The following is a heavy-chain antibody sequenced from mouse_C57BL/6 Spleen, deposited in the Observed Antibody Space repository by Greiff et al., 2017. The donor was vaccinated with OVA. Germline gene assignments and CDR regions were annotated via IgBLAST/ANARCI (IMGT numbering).Heavy chain of an antibody. CDR3: ARSLGMITMPPKAMDY. V-gene: IGHV1-9*01. Sequence: QVQLQQSGAELMKPGASVKLSCKATGYTFTGYWIEWVKQRPGHGLEWIGEILPGSGSTNYNEKFKGKATFTADTSSNTAYMQLSSLTTEDSAIYYFARSLGMITMPPKAMDYWGQGTSVTVSS. D-gene: IGHD2-4*01. CDR2: ILPGSGST. J-gene: IGHJ4*01. CDR1: GYTFTGYW.